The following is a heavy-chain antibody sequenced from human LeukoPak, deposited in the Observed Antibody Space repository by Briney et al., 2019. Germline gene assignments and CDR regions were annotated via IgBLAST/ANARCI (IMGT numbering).Heavy chain of an antibody. CDR1: GGSISGFF. CDR3: ARVATPDVSSPLDF. V-gene: IGHV4-4*07. J-gene: IGHJ4*02. Sequence: KPSETLSLTCAVSGGSISGFFWTWIRQPAGQGPQYIGRIFSSGGASYNPSLQGRVALSVDTSRNLFSLTLTSVTAADTAVYFCARVATPDVSSPLDFWGQGILVIVSS. D-gene: IGHD6-19*01. CDR2: IFSSGGA.